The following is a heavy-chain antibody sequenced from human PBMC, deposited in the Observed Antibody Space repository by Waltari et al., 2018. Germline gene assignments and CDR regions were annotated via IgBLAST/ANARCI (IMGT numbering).Heavy chain of an antibody. Sequence: QVQLQQWGAGLLKPSETLSLTCAVYGGSLSGYYWSWIRQPPGKGLEWIGEINHSGSTNYNPSLKSRVTISVDTSKNQFSLKLSSVTAADTAVYYCARAPEQLTSLYYFDYWGQGTLVTVSS. CDR2: INHSGST. J-gene: IGHJ4*02. CDR3: ARAPEQLTSLYYFDY. CDR1: GGSLSGYY. V-gene: IGHV4-34*01. D-gene: IGHD6-13*01.